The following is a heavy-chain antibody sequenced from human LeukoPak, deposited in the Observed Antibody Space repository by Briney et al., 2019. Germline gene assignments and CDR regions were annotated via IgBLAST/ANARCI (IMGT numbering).Heavy chain of an antibody. CDR3: AKGSTSSGSLVDY. Sequence: GGALRLSCAASGVTFSSYAMHWVRQAPGKGLEWVAVISYDGSKKYYADSVKGRFTISRDNSKNTLYLQMNSLRSDDTAVYYCAKGSTSSGSLVDYWGQGTLVTVSS. D-gene: IGHD1-26*01. CDR1: GVTFSSYA. J-gene: IGHJ4*02. CDR2: ISYDGSKK. V-gene: IGHV3-30-3*01.